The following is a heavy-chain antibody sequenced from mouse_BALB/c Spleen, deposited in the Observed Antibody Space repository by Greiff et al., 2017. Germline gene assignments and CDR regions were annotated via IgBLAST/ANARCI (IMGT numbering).Heavy chain of an antibody. CDR3: ARPGYYGSRAWFAY. D-gene: IGHD1-1*01. Sequence: PASGFDFSRYWMSWVRQAPGKGLEWIGEINPDSSTINYTPSLKDKFIISRDNAKNTLYLQMSKVRSEDTALYYCARPGYYGSRAWFAYWGQGTLVTVSA. CDR2: INPDSSTI. J-gene: IGHJ3*01. V-gene: IGHV4-1*02. CDR1: GFDFSRYW.